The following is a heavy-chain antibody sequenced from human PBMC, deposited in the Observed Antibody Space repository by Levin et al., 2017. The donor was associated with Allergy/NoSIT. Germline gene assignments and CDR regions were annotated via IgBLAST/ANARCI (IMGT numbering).Heavy chain of an antibody. J-gene: IGHJ4*02. CDR2: ISGSGGST. D-gene: IGHD3-22*01. V-gene: IGHV3-23*01. Sequence: GESLKISCAASGFTFSSYAMSWVRQAPGKGLEWVSAISGSGGSTYYADSVKGRFTISRDNSKNTLYLQMNSLRAEDTAVYYCAKDLTMIVVVTTFDYWGQGTLVTVSS. CDR1: GFTFSSYA. CDR3: AKDLTMIVVVTTFDY.